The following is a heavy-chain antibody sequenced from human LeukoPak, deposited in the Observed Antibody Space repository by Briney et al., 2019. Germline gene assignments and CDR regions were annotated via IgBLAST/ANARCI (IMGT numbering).Heavy chain of an antibody. J-gene: IGHJ6*03. V-gene: IGHV4-59*08. Sequence: SETLSLTCTVSGASISSYYWTWIRQPPGKGLERIGFTSFSGSTNYNPSLRSRVTISLDTSRNQFSLTLNAMTAADTAVYYCARRNYDILTGFYGGGTYNYYYTDVWGKGTTVIVSS. CDR2: TSFSGST. D-gene: IGHD3-9*01. CDR3: ARRNYDILTGFYGGGTYNYYYTDV. CDR1: GASISSYY.